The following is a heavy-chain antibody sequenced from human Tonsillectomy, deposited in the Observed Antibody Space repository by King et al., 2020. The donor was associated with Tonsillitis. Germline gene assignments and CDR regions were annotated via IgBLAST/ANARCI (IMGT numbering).Heavy chain of an antibody. V-gene: IGHV3-33*08. CDR1: GFTFRSYG. D-gene: IGHD4-17*01. J-gene: IGHJ2*01. Sequence: VQLVESGGGVVQPGRSLRLSCAASGFTFRSYGMHWVRQAPGKGLEWLAVIWNDGSYKYYAGSVKGRFTVSRDDSKNTLYLEMNSLRAEDTAVYYCAGASRGDLDVHEHWYSDVWGRGTLVTVSS. CDR3: AGASRGDLDVHEHWYSDV. CDR2: IWNDGSYK.